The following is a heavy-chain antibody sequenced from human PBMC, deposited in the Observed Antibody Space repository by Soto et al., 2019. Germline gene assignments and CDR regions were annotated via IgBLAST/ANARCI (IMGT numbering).Heavy chain of an antibody. CDR1: GFTFSSYA. V-gene: IGHV3-23*01. J-gene: IGHJ5*02. CDR3: AKVQANYYDSSGPTGWLDP. Sequence: GSLRLSCAASGFTFSSYAMSWVRQAPGKGLEWVSAISGSGGSTYYADSVKGRFTISRDNSKNTLYLQMNSLRAEDTAVYYCAKVQANYYDSSGPTGWLDPWGQGTLVTVSS. D-gene: IGHD3-22*01. CDR2: ISGSGGST.